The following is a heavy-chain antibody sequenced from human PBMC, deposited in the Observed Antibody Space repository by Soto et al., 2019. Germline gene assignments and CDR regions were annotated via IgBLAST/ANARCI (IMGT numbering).Heavy chain of an antibody. V-gene: IGHV6-1*01. CDR1: GDSVSSNSAA. J-gene: IGHJ3*02. CDR2: TYYRSKWYN. CDR3: ARDLGIGPMNAFDI. D-gene: IGHD7-27*01. Sequence: PSQTLSLTCAISGDSVSSNSAAWNWIRQSPSRGLEWLGRTYYRSKWYNDYAVSVKSRITINPDTSKNQFSLQLNSVPPEDTVVYYCARDLGIGPMNAFDIWGQGTMFTVSS.